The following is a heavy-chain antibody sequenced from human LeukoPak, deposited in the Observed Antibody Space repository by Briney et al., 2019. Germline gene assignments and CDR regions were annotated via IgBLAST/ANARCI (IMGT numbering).Heavy chain of an antibody. CDR2: IYYSGST. V-gene: IGHV4-59*08. D-gene: IGHD6-13*01. CDR3: ARLEYSSSWYGVDP. Sequence: GSLRLSCAASGFTFSSYSMNWVRQAPGKGLEWIGYIYYSGSTNYNPSLKSRVTISVDTSKNQFSLKLSSVTAADTAVYYCARLEYSSSWYGVDPWGQGTLVTVSS. CDR1: GFTFSSYS. J-gene: IGHJ5*02.